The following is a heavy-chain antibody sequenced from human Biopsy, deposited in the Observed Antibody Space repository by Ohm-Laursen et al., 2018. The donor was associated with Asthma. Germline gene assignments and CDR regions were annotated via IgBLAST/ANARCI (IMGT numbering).Heavy chain of an antibody. V-gene: IGHV3-53*01. D-gene: IGHD3-22*01. Sequence: LSLTCAASGFTFGDYWMSWVRQVPGKGLEWVSVIYSGGTSRTADSVRGRFTISRDYSKNTLYLQMHSLRAEDTAVYYCARGDSSNWSHYYFDYWGQGTLVTVSS. CDR3: ARGDSSNWSHYYFDY. CDR2: IYSGGTS. J-gene: IGHJ4*02. CDR1: GFTFGDYW.